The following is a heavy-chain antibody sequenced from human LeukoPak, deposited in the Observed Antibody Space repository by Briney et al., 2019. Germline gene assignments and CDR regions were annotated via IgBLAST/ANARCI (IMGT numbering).Heavy chain of an antibody. Sequence: ASVKVSCKASGYTFSNYAISWVRQAPGQGLEWMGWISTYNGGTKYAQKVQGRVTMTADTSTSTVYMELRSLRSDDTALYYCVRDGNSGWYSSFDYWGQGTLVSVSA. J-gene: IGHJ4*02. D-gene: IGHD6-13*01. CDR1: GYTFSNYA. CDR2: ISTYNGGT. CDR3: VRDGNSGWYSSFDY. V-gene: IGHV1-18*01.